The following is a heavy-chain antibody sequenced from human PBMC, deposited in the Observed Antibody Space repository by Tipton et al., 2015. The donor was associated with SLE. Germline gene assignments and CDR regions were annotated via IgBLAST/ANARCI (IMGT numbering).Heavy chain of an antibody. CDR1: GYTFTSYD. J-gene: IGHJ6*02. CDR3: LRSPNYYYGMDV. V-gene: IGHV1-8*01. CDR2: MNPNSGNT. Sequence: QSGAEVKKPGASVKVSCKASGYTFTSYDINWVRQATGQGLEWMGWMNPNSGNTGYAQKFQGRVTMTRSTSISTAYMELSSLRSEDTAVYYCLRSPNYYYGMDVWGQGTTVTVSS.